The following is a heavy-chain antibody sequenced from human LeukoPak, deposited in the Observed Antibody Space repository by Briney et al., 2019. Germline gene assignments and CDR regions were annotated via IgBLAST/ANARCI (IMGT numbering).Heavy chain of an antibody. J-gene: IGHJ4*02. Sequence: GDSLRLSCAASGFTFTKYWMTWVRQAPGKGLEWVGNIKQDGSDKNYMDSVKGRFTISRDNSKNTLYLQMNSLRAEDTAVYYCAKGRPHHRDYLDYWGQGTLVTVSS. CDR3: AKGRPHHRDYLDY. CDR1: GFTFTKYW. V-gene: IGHV3-7*03. CDR2: IKQDGSDK. D-gene: IGHD1-14*01.